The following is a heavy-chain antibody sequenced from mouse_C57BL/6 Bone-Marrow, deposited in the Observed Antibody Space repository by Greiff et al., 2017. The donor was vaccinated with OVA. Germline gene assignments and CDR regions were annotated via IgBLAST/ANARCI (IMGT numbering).Heavy chain of an antibody. D-gene: IGHD2-1*01. V-gene: IGHV5-6*01. CDR1: GFTFSSYG. J-gene: IGHJ4*01. Sequence: EVKLQESGGDLVKPGGSLKLSCAASGFTFSSYGMSWVRQTPDKRLEWVATISSGGSYTYYPDSVKGRFTISRDNAKNTLYLQMSSLKSEDTAMYYCASHGNYEYYYAMDYWGQGTSVTVSS. CDR2: ISSGGSYT. CDR3: ASHGNYEYYYAMDY.